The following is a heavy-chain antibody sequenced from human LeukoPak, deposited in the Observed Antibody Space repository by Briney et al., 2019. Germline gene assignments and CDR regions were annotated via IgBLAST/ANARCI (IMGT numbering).Heavy chain of an antibody. V-gene: IGHV3-30*18. J-gene: IGHJ6*04. CDR2: ISYGGSNK. CDR3: AKDGGVAGNLYYYYGMDV. CDR1: GFTFSSYG. Sequence: GGSLRLSCAASGFTFSSYGMHWVRQAPGKGLEWVAVISYGGSNKYYADSVKGRFTISRDNSKNTLYLQMNSLRAEDTAVYYCAKDGGVAGNLYYYYGMDVWGKGTTVTVSS. D-gene: IGHD6-19*01.